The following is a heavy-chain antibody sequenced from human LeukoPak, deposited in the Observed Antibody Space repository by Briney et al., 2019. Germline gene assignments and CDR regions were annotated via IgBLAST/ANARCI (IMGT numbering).Heavy chain of an antibody. D-gene: IGHD3-10*01. Sequence: GGSLRLSCAASGFTFSSYAMNWVRQAPGKGLEWVSTISISGGSTYYADSVKGRFTISRDNSKNTLYLQMNSLGAGDSAVFYCAKDGTNYGLGTSFDNWGQGTLVTVSS. J-gene: IGHJ4*02. V-gene: IGHV3-23*01. CDR1: GFTFSSYA. CDR2: ISISGGST. CDR3: AKDGTNYGLGTSFDN.